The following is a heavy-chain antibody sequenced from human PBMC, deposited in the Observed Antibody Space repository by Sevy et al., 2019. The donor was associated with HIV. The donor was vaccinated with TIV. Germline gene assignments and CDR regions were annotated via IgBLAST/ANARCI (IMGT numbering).Heavy chain of an antibody. J-gene: IGHJ4*02. V-gene: IGHV3-21*01. CDR1: GFTLSSYN. Sequence: GGSLRLSCAASGFTLSSYNMNWVRQAPGKGLEWVSSISGLSNYIYYADSMKGRFTISRDNAKNSLYLQMNSLRAEDTAVYYCARGPADGSYDYFDYWGQGTLVTVSP. D-gene: IGHD1-26*01. CDR3: ARGPADGSYDYFDY. CDR2: ISGLSNYI.